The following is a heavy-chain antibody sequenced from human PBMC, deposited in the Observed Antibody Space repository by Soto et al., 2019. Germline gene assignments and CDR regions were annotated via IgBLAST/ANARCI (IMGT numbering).Heavy chain of an antibody. V-gene: IGHV4-4*02. Sequence: QVHLQESGPGLVKPSGTLSLTCAVSGDSISSNNWWSWVRQPPGKGLEWIGEIYHSGSTTYTPSLQSRVTISVDKSNNLFSLTLSSVTAADTAVYYCARGPCSSWDFVCLGQGTLVTVSS. CDR1: GDSISSNNW. D-gene: IGHD6-13*01. CDR2: IYHSGST. J-gene: IGHJ4*02. CDR3: ARGPCSSWDFVC.